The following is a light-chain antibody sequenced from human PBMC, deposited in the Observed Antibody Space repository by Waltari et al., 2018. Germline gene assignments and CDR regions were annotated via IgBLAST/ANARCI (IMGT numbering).Light chain of an antibody. V-gene: IGKV3-20*01. CDR2: CAS. Sequence: ESVLTQAPGTLSLYPGERAILSCRDSQSVGRTLAWYQQKPGQAPRLLIYCASNRATGIPDRSSGSVSGTDFSLTISRLEPEDFSLYYCQHYVRLPVTFGQGTRVEI. CDR3: QHYVRLPVT. J-gene: IGKJ1*01. CDR1: QSVGRT.